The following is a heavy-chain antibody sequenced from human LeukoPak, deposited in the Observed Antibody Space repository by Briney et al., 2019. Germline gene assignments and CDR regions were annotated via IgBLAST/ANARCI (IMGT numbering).Heavy chain of an antibody. CDR1: GFAFGRYA. V-gene: IGHV3-7*01. CDR2: IKKDGSEK. D-gene: IGHD3-3*01. CDR3: ARDGDFWSAQGAFDI. J-gene: IGHJ3*02. Sequence: PGGSLRLSCAASGFAFGRYAMHWVCQPPGKGLEWVANIKKDGSEKFYVDSVKGRFTISRDNAKNSLYLQMNSLRAEDTAVYYCARDGDFWSAQGAFDIWGQGTMVTVSS.